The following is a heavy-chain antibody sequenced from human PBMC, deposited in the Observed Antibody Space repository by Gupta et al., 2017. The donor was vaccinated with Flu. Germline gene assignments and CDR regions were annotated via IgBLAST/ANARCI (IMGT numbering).Heavy chain of an antibody. CDR3: AKGTRVVVPAAPFDY. CDR2: ISWNSGSI. J-gene: IGHJ4*02. CDR1: GFTFDDYA. V-gene: IGHV3-9*01. D-gene: IGHD2-2*01. Sequence: EVQLVESGGGLVQPGRSLRLSCAASGFTFDDYAMHWGRQAPGKGLEWVSGISWNSGSIGYADSVKGRFTISRDNAKNSLYLQMNSLRAEDTALYYCAKGTRVVVPAAPFDYWGQGTLVTVSS.